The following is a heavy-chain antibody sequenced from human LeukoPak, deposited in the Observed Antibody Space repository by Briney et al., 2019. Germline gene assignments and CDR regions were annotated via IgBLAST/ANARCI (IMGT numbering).Heavy chain of an antibody. D-gene: IGHD3-10*01. CDR3: AKSNGYGLVDI. CDR1: GGSFSGYY. V-gene: IGHV4-34*01. J-gene: IGHJ3*02. Sequence: PSETLSLTCAVYGGSFSGYYWSWIRRPPGKGLEWIGAINHSGSTNYNPSLRSRVTISLDTSRNQFSLKLNSVTAADTAVYYCAKSNGYGLVDIWGQGTMVTVSS. CDR2: INHSGST.